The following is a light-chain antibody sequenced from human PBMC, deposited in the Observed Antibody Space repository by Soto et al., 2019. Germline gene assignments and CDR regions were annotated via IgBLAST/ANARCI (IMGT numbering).Light chain of an antibody. J-gene: IGLJ1*01. CDR1: SSDVGGYNY. CDR2: EVS. CDR3: SSYTTSSTLGV. Sequence: QSALTQPASVSGSPGQSITISCTGTSSDVGGYNYVSWYQQHPGKAPKLMIYEVSNRPSGVSNRFSGSKSGNTASLTISGLQAEDEADYYCSSYTTSSTLGVFGTGIKGTVL. V-gene: IGLV2-14*01.